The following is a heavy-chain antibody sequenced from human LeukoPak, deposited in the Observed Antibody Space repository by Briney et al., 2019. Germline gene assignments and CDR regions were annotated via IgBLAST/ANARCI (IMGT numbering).Heavy chain of an antibody. J-gene: IGHJ1*01. CDR3: TTGGGVYDYVSLH. D-gene: IGHD3-16*01. Sequence: GGTLRLSCAASGFTISSDEMNWARPAPGKGLEWVGRIKSKSDGGTTDYAAPVKGKFTISRDDSKNTLYLQMNSLKSEDTAVYYCTTGGGVYDYVSLHWGQGTLVTVSS. CDR1: GFTISSDE. V-gene: IGHV3-15*01. CDR2: IKSKSDGGTT.